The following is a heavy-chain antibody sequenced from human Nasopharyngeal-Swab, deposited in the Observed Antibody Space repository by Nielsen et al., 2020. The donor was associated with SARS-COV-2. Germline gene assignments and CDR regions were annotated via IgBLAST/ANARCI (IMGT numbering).Heavy chain of an antibody. V-gene: IGHV4-39*07. J-gene: IGHJ4*02. D-gene: IGHD1-26*01. CDR2: INYSGST. CDR1: GGSISSSTYY. Sequence: SQTLSLTCTVSGGSISSSTYYWGWIRQPPGKGLEWIGSINYSGSTNYNPSLKGRVTISVDTSKNKFSLKLSSVTAADTAVYYCARAGKPKPRLPILYSGSYHDKKYSFDYFDDWGQGTLVTVSS. CDR3: ARAGKPKPRLPILYSGSYHDKKYSFDYFDD.